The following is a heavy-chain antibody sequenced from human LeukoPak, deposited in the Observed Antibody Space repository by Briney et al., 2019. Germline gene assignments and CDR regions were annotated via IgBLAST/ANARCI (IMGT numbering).Heavy chain of an antibody. CDR1: GFTFSNAW. J-gene: IGHJ4*02. CDR3: TTLRLGIVVVVAAYYFDY. V-gene: IGHV3-15*01. D-gene: IGHD2-15*01. CDR2: IKSKTDGGTT. Sequence: GGSLRLSCAASGFTFSNAWMSWVRQAPGKGLEWVGRIKSKTDGGTTDYAAPVKGRFTISRDDSKNTLYLQMNSLKTEDTAVYYCTTLRLGIVVVVAAYYFDYWGQGTLVTVSS.